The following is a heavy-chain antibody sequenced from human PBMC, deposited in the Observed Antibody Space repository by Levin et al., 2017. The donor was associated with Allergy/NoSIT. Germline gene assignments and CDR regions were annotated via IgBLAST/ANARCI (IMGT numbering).Heavy chain of an antibody. D-gene: IGHD6-19*01. CDR1: GFTFSSYG. J-gene: IGHJ3*02. Sequence: PGGSLRLSCAASGFTFSSYGMHWVRQAPGKGLEWVAVISYDGSNKYYADSVKGRFTISRDNSKNTLYLQMNSLRAEDTAVYYCAKDIAVAGDDAFDIWGQGTMVTVSS. CDR3: AKDIAVAGDDAFDI. CDR2: ISYDGSNK. V-gene: IGHV3-30*18.